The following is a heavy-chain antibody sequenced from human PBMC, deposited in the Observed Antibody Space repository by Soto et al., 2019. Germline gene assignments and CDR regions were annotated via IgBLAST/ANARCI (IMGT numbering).Heavy chain of an antibody. CDR2: IYWDDDK. CDR1: GFSLSTSGVG. CDR3: ARLGYCISTSCYFDAFDI. Sequence: QITLKESGPTLVKPTQTLTLTCTFSGFSLSTSGVGVGWIRQPPGKALEWLALIYWDDDKHYSPSLKSRLTITKDTSKNHVVLTMTNMDPVDTATYYCARLGYCISTSCYFDAFDIWGQGTLVTVSS. J-gene: IGHJ3*02. V-gene: IGHV2-5*02. D-gene: IGHD2-2*01.